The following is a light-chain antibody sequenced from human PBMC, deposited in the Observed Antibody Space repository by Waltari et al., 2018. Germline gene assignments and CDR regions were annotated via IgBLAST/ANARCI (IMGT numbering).Light chain of an antibody. V-gene: IGLV2-8*01. Sequence: QSALTQPPSASGSPGQSVTISCTGTSSDVGLYNYVAWYQQHPGKAPKLMTYEVSKRPSGVPDRFSGSKSGNTASLTVSGLQAEDEADYYCSSYAGSKNVVFGGGTKLTVL. J-gene: IGLJ2*01. CDR2: EVS. CDR3: SSYAGSKNVV. CDR1: SSDVGLYNY.